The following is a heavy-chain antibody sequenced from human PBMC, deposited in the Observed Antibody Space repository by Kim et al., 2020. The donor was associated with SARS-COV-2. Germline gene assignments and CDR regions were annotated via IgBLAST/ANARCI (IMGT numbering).Heavy chain of an antibody. D-gene: IGHD2-2*01. V-gene: IGHV4-39*01. J-gene: IGHJ4*02. Sequence: SETLSLTCTVSGGSISSSSYYWGWIRQPPGKGLEWIGSIYYSGSTYYNPSLKSRVTISVDTSKNQFSLKLSSVTAADTAVYYCARHVRENFIGTSFYFDYWGQGTLVTVSS. CDR1: GGSISSSSYY. CDR3: ARHVRENFIGTSFYFDY. CDR2: IYYSGST.